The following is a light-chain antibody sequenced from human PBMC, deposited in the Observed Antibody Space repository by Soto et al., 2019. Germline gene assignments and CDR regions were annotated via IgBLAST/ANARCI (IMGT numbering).Light chain of an antibody. CDR3: QQSHSSSRT. V-gene: IGKV1-39*01. CDR2: GTS. J-gene: IGKJ1*01. CDR1: QRISNS. Sequence: DIQLTQSLSSLSASVGDRVTITCRAMQRISNSLNWYQQKPGKAPNLLIYGTSDLQSGVPSRFSGSGSGTEFTLTISSLQRDDFAAYYCQQSHSSSRTFGQGTKLEIK.